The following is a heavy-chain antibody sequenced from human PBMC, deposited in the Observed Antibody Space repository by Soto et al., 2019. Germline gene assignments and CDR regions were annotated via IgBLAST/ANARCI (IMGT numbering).Heavy chain of an antibody. J-gene: IGHJ4*02. D-gene: IGHD6-19*01. V-gene: IGHV4-59*01. CDR2: IFHTGTP. CDR3: ARETSVGTSPFSNSGWYGYFDS. CDR1: GGPISPYY. Sequence: SETLSLTCTVSGGPISPYYWSWIRQPPGGGLEWIGYIFHTGTPRYSPSLESRVTLSVDSSKNQVYLKLTSVTAADTAVYFCARETSVGTSPFSNSGWYGYFDSWGPGALVTVSS.